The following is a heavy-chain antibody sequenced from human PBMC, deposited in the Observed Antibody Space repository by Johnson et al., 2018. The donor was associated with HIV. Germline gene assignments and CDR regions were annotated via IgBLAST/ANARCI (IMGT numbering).Heavy chain of an antibody. D-gene: IGHD1-26*01. V-gene: IGHV3-30*02. J-gene: IGHJ3*02. CDR3: AKGRWEATTYDDAFDI. Sequence: QMLLVESGGGVVQPGRSLRLSCAASGFTFSSYAMHWVRQAPGQGLDWVAFIRYDGSNSGHATDYAVSVRGRFTISSDNSKNTLYLQMTSLRAEDTPVDYCAKGRWEATTYDDAFDIWGQGTMVTVSS. CDR1: GFTFSSYA. CDR2: IRYDGSNSGHAT.